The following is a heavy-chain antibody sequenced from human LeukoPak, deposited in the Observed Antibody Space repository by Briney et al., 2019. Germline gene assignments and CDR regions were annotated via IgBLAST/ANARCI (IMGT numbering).Heavy chain of an antibody. Sequence: GGSLRLSCAASGFTFDDYGMSWVRQAPGKGLEWVSGINWNGGSTGYADSVKGRFTISSDNAKNSLYLQMNSLRAEDTALYYCARVTSGSYYPYWGQGTLVTVSS. D-gene: IGHD1-26*01. CDR2: INWNGGST. J-gene: IGHJ4*02. CDR3: ARVTSGSYYPY. V-gene: IGHV3-20*04. CDR1: GFTFDDYG.